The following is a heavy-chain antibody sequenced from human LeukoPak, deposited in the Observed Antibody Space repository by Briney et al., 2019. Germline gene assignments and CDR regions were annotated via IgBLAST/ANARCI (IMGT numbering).Heavy chain of an antibody. D-gene: IGHD1-26*01. J-gene: IGHJ4*02. CDR3: AKSGTFFLYYFDY. CDR1: GFTFSSYS. Sequence: TGGSLRLSCAASGFTFSSYSMNWVRQAPGKGLEWVSYISSSSSTIYYADSVKGRFTISRDNSKNTLYLHMSSLRAEDTAVYYCAKSGTFFLYYFDYWGQGTLVTVSS. V-gene: IGHV3-48*01. CDR2: ISSSSSTI.